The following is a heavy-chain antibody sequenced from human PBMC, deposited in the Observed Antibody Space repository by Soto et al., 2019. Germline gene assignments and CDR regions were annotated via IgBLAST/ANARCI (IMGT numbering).Heavy chain of an antibody. Sequence: QVQLQQWGAGLLKPSETLSLTCAVYGGSFSGHYWSWIRQYPGKGLEWIAEINPRGSTNYKPSLKSRVTMSVDTSMNPFSLRLGSVTAAHTAVYYCARGYPRSIFSTALATSYWFDSWGQGGLVTVSS. CDR3: ARGYPRSIFSTALATSYWFDS. V-gene: IGHV4-34*01. CDR1: GGSFSGHY. CDR2: INPRGST. D-gene: IGHD2-21*01. J-gene: IGHJ5*01.